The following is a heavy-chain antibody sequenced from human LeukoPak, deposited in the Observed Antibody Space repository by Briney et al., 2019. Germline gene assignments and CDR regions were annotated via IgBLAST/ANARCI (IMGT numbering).Heavy chain of an antibody. CDR3: ARIGARRRYYYDSSGYSGSHAFDI. Sequence: SETLSLTCAVYGGSFSGYYWSWIRQPPGKGLEWIGEINHSGSTNYNPSLKSRVTISVDTSKSQFSLKLSSVTAADTAVYYCARIGARRRYYYDSSGYSGSHAFDIWGQGTMVTVSS. D-gene: IGHD3-22*01. CDR2: INHSGST. J-gene: IGHJ3*02. V-gene: IGHV4-34*01. CDR1: GGSFSGYY.